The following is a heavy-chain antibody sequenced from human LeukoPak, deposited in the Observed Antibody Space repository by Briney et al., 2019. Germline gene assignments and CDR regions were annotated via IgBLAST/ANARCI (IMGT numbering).Heavy chain of an antibody. Sequence: PSETLSLTCTVSGGSISSYCWSWIRQPAGKGLEWIGRIYTSGSTNYNPSLKSRVTMSVDTSKNQFSLKLSSVTAADTAVYYCARAGYGSGSYSFDPWGQGTLVTVSS. CDR3: ARAGYGSGSYSFDP. V-gene: IGHV4-4*07. CDR2: IYTSGST. J-gene: IGHJ5*02. CDR1: GGSISSYC. D-gene: IGHD3-10*01.